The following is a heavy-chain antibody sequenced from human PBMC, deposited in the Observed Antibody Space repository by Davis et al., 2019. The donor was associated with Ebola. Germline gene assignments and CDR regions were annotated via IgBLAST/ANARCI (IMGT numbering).Heavy chain of an antibody. V-gene: IGHV3-23*01. CDR2: ISGSGGST. CDR3: ARVKETLPTGRAFDI. J-gene: IGHJ3*02. Sequence: GESLKISCAASGFTFSSYAMSWVRQAPGKGLEWVSAISGSGGSTYYADSVKGRFTISRDNSKNTLYLQMNSLRAEDTAVYYCARVKETLPTGRAFDIWGQGTMVTVSS. CDR1: GFTFSSYA. D-gene: IGHD5/OR15-5a*01.